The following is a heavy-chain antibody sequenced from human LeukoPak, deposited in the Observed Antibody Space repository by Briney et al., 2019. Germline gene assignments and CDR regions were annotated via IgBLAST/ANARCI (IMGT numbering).Heavy chain of an antibody. CDR2: ISGSGDST. CDR1: GFTFSSYE. Sequence: GGSLRLSCAASGFTFSSYEMNWVRQAPGKGLEWVSAISGSGDSTYYADSVKGRFTISRDNSKNTLYLQMNSLRAEDTAVYYCGVDIVVVPGAPNWFDPWGQGTLVTVSS. CDR3: GVDIVVVPGAPNWFDP. J-gene: IGHJ5*02. V-gene: IGHV3-23*01. D-gene: IGHD2-2*01.